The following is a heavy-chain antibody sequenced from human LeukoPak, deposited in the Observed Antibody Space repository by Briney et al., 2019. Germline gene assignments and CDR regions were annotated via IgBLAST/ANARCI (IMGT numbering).Heavy chain of an antibody. J-gene: IGHJ3*02. CDR1: GYSFTSYW. D-gene: IGHD5-18*01. CDR3: ARPGGYSWIDAFEI. Sequence: GESLKISCNCSGYSFTSYWIGRVRQMPGQGLEWMGIIYPGDSDTRYSPSFQGQVTISADKSISTAYLQWSSLKASDTAMYYCARPGGYSWIDAFEIWGQGTMVTVSS. V-gene: IGHV5-51*01. CDR2: IYPGDSDT.